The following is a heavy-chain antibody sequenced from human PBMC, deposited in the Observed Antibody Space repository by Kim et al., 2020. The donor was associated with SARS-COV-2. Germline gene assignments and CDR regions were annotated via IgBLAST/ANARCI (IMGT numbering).Heavy chain of an antibody. CDR3: ARDIDYVWGSYLGEYYYYYYGMDV. CDR2: IWYDGSNK. CDR1: GFTFSSYG. V-gene: IGHV3-33*01. J-gene: IGHJ6*02. D-gene: IGHD3-16*01. Sequence: GGSLRLSCAASGFTFSSYGMHWVRQAPGKGLEWVAVIWYDGSNKYYADSVKGRFTISRDNSKNTLYLQMNSLRAEDTAVYYCARDIDYVWGSYLGEYYYYYYGMDVWGQGTTVTVSS.